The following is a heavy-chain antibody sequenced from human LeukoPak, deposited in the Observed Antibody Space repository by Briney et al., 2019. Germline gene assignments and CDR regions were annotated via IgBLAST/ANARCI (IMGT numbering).Heavy chain of an antibody. Sequence: SVKVSCKASGCTFSSYAISWVRQAPGQGLEWMGRINPNLGIANYAQKFQGRVTMTADTSTSTAYMELSSLRSEDTAVYYCARSGIAAAGTNYYYGMDVWGQGTTVTVSS. J-gene: IGHJ6*02. V-gene: IGHV1-69*04. CDR2: INPNLGIA. CDR1: GCTFSSYA. D-gene: IGHD6-13*01. CDR3: ARSGIAAAGTNYYYGMDV.